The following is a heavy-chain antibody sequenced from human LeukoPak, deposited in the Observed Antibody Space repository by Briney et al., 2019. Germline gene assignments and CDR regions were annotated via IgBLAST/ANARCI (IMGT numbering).Heavy chain of an antibody. Sequence: SETLSLTCTVSGGSISSSSYYWGWIRQPPGKGLEWIGYIYYSGSTNYNPSLKSRVTISVDTSKNQFSLKLSSVTAADTAVYYCAGLRWPYFDYWGQGTLVTVSS. J-gene: IGHJ4*02. CDR2: IYYSGST. CDR3: AGLRWPYFDY. D-gene: IGHD4-23*01. CDR1: GGSISSSSYY. V-gene: IGHV4-61*05.